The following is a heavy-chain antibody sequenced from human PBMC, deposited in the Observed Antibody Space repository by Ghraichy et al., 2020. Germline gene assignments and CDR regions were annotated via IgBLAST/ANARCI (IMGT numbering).Heavy chain of an antibody. D-gene: IGHD5-12*01. CDR3: VRGNSGYGNFDS. V-gene: IGHV3-74*01. CDR2: IYNDGSV. J-gene: IGHJ4*02. Sequence: GGSLRLSCATSAFALSSYWMHWVRQAPGKGLVWVSRIYNDGSVYFADSVKGRFTISRDNAKNTLYLQMNSLRAEDTAVYYCVRGNSGYGNFDSWGQGTLVTVSS. CDR1: AFALSSYW.